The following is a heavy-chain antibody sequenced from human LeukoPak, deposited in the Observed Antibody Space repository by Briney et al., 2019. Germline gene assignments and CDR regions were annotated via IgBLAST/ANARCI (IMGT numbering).Heavy chain of an antibody. D-gene: IGHD2-15*01. J-gene: IGHJ4*02. V-gene: IGHV3-72*01. CDR1: GFTFRDAA. CDR3: IRDCGNYFDY. Sequence: AGGSLRLSCAVSGFTFRDAAMTWVRQAPGKGLEWVGRIRNKANSYTTEYAASVKGRFTVSRDDSKNSLYLQMNSLKTEDTAVYYCIRDCGNYFDYWGPGTLGTVSS. CDR2: IRNKANSYTT.